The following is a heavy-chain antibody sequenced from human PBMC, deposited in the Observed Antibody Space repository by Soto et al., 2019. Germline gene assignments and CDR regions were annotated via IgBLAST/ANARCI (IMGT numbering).Heavy chain of an antibody. CDR1: GGSISSSSYY. D-gene: IGHD3-22*01. CDR3: ARQIYDSDSGPNFQYYFDS. CDR2: LYYSGST. V-gene: IGHV4-39*01. J-gene: IGHJ4*02. Sequence: PSETLSLTCTVAGGSISSSSYYWGWIRQPPGKGLEWIGSLYYSGSTYYNPSLKSRVTISVDTSKNQFSLKLSSVTAADTAMYYCARQIYDSDSGPNFQYYFDSWGQGTLVTVSS.